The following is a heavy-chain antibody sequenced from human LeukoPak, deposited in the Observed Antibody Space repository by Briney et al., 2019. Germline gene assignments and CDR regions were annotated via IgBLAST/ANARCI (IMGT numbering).Heavy chain of an antibody. CDR2: ISSSSSYI. CDR3: ARDHYDILTGHYNYYYYGMDV. Sequence: PGGSLRLSCAASGFTFSSYSMNWVRQAPGKGPEWVSSISSSSSYIYYADSVKGRFTISRDNAKNSLYLQMNSLRAEDTAVYYCARDHYDILTGHYNYYYYGMDVWGKGTTVTVSS. V-gene: IGHV3-21*01. J-gene: IGHJ6*04. D-gene: IGHD3-9*01. CDR1: GFTFSSYS.